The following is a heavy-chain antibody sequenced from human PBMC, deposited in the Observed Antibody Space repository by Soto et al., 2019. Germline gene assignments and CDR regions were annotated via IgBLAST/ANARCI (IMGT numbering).Heavy chain of an antibody. V-gene: IGHV3-23*01. CDR3: AKYTRFIYGF. Sequence: GGSLRSSFAASGFTFSSYAMSWVRQAPGKGPEWVSAISGSGGSTYYAYSVKGRFTISRDNSKNKLYLQMNSLRAEDTDVYYCAKYTRFIYGFWGQGTLVTVSS. CDR2: ISGSGGST. D-gene: IGHD5-18*01. CDR1: GFTFSSYA. J-gene: IGHJ1*01.